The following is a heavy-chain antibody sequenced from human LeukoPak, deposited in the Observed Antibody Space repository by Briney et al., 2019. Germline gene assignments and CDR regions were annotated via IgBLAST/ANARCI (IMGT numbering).Heavy chain of an antibody. D-gene: IGHD5-24*01. V-gene: IGHV1-69*05. CDR2: IIPIFGTA. CDR1: GCTLSSYA. J-gene: IGHJ4*02. Sequence: GSSVKVSFKASGCTLSSYAISWVRQAAGQGLEWMGWIIPIFGTANYAQKFQGRDTITTDESTSTAYMELSSLRSEDTAVYYCATSRAGRRDGYNLIYWGQGTLVTVSS. CDR3: ATSRAGRRDGYNLIY.